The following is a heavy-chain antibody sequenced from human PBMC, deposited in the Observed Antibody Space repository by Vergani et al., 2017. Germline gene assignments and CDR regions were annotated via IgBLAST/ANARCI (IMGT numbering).Heavy chain of an antibody. D-gene: IGHD1-1*01. V-gene: IGHV3-30*03. CDR1: GFTSSYYG. CDR2: ISYDGTQK. Sequence: QVHLVESVGGVFQPGRSLRLSCVVSGFTSSYYGMHWVRQALGTGLEWVAVISYDGTQKYYADSVKGRFTISRDNSKSTLYLQMNSLRTEDTAVYYCATKSCGTPGCQIGYFREWGQGTLVTVSS. CDR3: ATKSCGTPGCQIGYFRE. J-gene: IGHJ1*01.